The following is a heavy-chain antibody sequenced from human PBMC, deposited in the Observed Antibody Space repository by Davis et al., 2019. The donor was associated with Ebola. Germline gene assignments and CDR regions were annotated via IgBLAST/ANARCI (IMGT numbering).Heavy chain of an antibody. CDR1: GGSISSGGYY. Sequence: PSETLSLTCTVSGGSISSGGYYWSWIRQHPGKGLEWIGYIYYSGSTNYNPSLKSRVTISVDTSKNQFSLKLSSVSAADTAVYYCARADARLQPPGLWGQGTMVTVSS. J-gene: IGHJ3*01. CDR3: ARADARLQPPGL. CDR2: IYYSGST. V-gene: IGHV4-61*08.